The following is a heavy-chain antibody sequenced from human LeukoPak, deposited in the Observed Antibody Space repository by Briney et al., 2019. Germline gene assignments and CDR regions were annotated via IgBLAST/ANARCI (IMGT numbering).Heavy chain of an antibody. Sequence: PGGSLRLSCAGSGFTFSSFGMHWIRQAPGKGLEWLSYISSRSSTIYYADSVKGRFTISRDNAKNSLYLQMNSLRAEDTAVYYCARDLIVGATDYWGQGTLVTVSS. CDR2: ISSRSSTI. V-gene: IGHV3-48*01. CDR1: GFTFSSFG. D-gene: IGHD1-26*01. J-gene: IGHJ4*02. CDR3: ARDLIVGATDY.